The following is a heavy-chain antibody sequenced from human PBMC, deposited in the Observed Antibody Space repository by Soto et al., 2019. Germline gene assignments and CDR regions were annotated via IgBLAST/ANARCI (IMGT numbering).Heavy chain of an antibody. V-gene: IGHV3-74*01. CDR3: VIFFQAEDGIRYFRSVSAFLLNRSSDL. D-gene: IGHD3-9*01. J-gene: IGHJ2*01. Sequence: KGLVWVSRINNDGSNTNYAESVKGRFTISRDNSKNTLYLQMNSLRAEDTAVYYCVIFFQAEDGIRYFRSVSAFLLNRSSDL. CDR2: INNDGSNT.